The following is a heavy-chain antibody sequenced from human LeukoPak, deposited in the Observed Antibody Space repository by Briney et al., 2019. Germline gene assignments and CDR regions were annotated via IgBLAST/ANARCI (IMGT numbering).Heavy chain of an antibody. CDR1: GFTFSSYV. CDR3: AKVSINGEHGLTFDY. Sequence: GGSLRLSCAASGFTFSSYVMSWVRQAPGKGLEWDSGTSGSGASTYFADSVKGRFTISRDNSKNTLYLQMNSLRAEDTALYYCAKVSINGEHGLTFDYWGQGTLVTVSS. D-gene: IGHD3-10*01. CDR2: TSGSGAST. V-gene: IGHV3-23*01. J-gene: IGHJ4*02.